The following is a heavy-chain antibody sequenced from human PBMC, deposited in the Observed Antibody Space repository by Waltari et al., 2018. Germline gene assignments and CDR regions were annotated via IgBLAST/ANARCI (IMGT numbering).Heavy chain of an antibody. D-gene: IGHD5-18*01. CDR3: ARDRSYGDMRLGGMDV. Sequence: QVQLQESGPGLVKPSETLSLTCTVSGGSISSHYWSWIRQPPGKGLEWIGYIYTSGSTNYSPALRSRVTISVDTSKNQFSRKLSSVTAADTAVYYCARDRSYGDMRLGGMDVWGQGTTVTVSS. CDR2: IYTSGST. J-gene: IGHJ6*02. V-gene: IGHV4-4*09. CDR1: GGSISSHY.